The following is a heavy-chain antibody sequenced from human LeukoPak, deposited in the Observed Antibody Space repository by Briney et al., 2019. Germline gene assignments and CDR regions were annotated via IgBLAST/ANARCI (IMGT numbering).Heavy chain of an antibody. CDR1: GFTVSSNY. Sequence: GGSLRLSCAASGFTVSSNYMNWVRQAPGKGLERVSYISSSSSTIYYADSVKGRFTISRDNAKNSLYLQMNSLRDEDTAVYYCARVLGKDYYDSSGYWGQGTLVTVSS. D-gene: IGHD3-22*01. CDR3: ARVLGKDYYDSSGY. CDR2: ISSSSSTI. J-gene: IGHJ4*02. V-gene: IGHV3-48*02.